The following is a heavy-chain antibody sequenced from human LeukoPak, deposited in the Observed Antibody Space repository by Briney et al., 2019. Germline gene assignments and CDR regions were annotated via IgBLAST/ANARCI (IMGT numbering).Heavy chain of an antibody. CDR1: GGSISSYY. J-gene: IGHJ5*02. V-gene: IGHV4-4*07. CDR2: IYTSGTI. CDR3: ATIPQYCSGGSCYPENWFDP. Sequence: SETLSLTCTVSGGSISSYYWSWIRQPAGTALEWIGRIYTSGTITYNPSLKSRVTMSVDTSKNQFSLKLSSVTAADTAVYYCATIPQYCSGGSCYPENWFDPWGQGTLVTVSS. D-gene: IGHD2-15*01.